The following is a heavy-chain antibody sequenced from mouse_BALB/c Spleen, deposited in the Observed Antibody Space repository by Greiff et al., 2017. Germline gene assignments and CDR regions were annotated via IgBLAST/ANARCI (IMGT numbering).Heavy chain of an antibody. J-gene: IGHJ4*01. CDR1: GFTFSNYW. V-gene: IGHV6-6*02. CDR2: IRLKSNNYAT. CDR3: TRRGPFYYAMDY. Sequence: EVKLLESGGGLVQPGGSMKLSCVASGFTFSNYWMNWVRQSPEKGLEWVAEIRLKSNNYATHYAESVKGRFTISRDDSKSSVYLQMNNLRADDTGIYYCTRRGPFYYAMDYWGQGTSVTVSS.